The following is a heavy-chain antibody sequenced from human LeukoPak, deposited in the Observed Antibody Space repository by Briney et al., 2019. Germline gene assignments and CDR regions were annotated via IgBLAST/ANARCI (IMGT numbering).Heavy chain of an antibody. CDR2: IRGDGSER. V-gene: IGHV3-7*01. D-gene: IGHD3-3*01. CDR3: VREGPPQGRPWSGWYPFDF. Sequence: GGSLRLSCAASGFTFSSYWMTWVRQAPGKGLEWVANIRGDGSERFYVGYLKGRFTISRDNAKNSLYLQMNSLRVDNTAVYYCVREGPPQGRPWSGWYPFDFWGQGILVTVSS. J-gene: IGHJ4*02. CDR1: GFTFSSYW.